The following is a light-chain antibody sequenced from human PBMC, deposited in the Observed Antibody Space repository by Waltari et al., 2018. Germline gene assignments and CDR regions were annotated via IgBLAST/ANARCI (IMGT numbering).Light chain of an antibody. J-gene: IGKJ1*01. CDR3: QQYNNWPRT. CDR2: GAS. V-gene: IGKV3-15*01. CDR1: QSVSSN. Sequence: EIVMTQSPATLSVSPGERATLSCRTSQSVSSNLAWYQQNPGQAPRLLSNGASTRATGIPARFSGSGSGTEFTLTISSLQSEDFAVYYCQQYNNWPRTFGQGTKVEIK.